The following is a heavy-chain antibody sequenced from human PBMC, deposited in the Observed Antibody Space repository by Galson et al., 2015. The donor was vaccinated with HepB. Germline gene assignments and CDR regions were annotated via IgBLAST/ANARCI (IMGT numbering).Heavy chain of an antibody. Sequence: LRLSCAASGFAFSSYAMHWVRQAPGKGLEWVAIISYDGGTEYYADSARGRFTISRDNSKNTLYLQMNSLRAEDTAVYYCAREKGQGGWHELRDYWGQGTLVTVSS. CDR2: ISYDGGTE. J-gene: IGHJ4*02. CDR3: AREKGQGGWHELRDY. V-gene: IGHV3-30*04. D-gene: IGHD6-19*01. CDR1: GFAFSSYA.